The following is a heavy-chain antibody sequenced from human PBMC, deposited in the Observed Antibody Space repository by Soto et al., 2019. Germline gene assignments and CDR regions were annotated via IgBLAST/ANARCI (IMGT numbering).Heavy chain of an antibody. V-gene: IGHV1-58*01. J-gene: IGHJ6*02. CDR3: AAGDLGSSGWYGDYYYGMDV. CDR1: GFTFTSSA. D-gene: IGHD6-19*01. CDR2: IVVGSGNT. Sequence: SVKVSCKASGFTFTSSAVQWVRQARGQRLEWIGWIVVGSGNTNYAQKFQERVTITRDMSTSTAYMELSSLRSEDTAVYYCAAGDLGSSGWYGDYYYGMDVWGQGTTVTVSS.